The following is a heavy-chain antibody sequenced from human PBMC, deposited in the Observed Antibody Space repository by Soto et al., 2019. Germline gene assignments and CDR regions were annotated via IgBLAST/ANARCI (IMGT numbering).Heavy chain of an antibody. CDR1: VFNFSSYA. CDR2: ISVSGTYT. V-gene: IGHV3-23*01. CDR3: AKGGAVKLPRYNWFDP. J-gene: IGHJ5*02. Sequence: SCAASVFNFSSYAMNWVRQAPGKGLEWVSGISVSGTYTYYAESVKGRFTISRDNSKSTLYLQMNSLRAEDTAVYYCAKGGAVKLPRYNWFDPWGQGVLVTVSS. D-gene: IGHD2-15*01.